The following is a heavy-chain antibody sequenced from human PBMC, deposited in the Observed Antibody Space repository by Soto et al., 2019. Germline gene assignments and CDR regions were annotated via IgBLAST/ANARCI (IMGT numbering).Heavy chain of an antibody. CDR2: INAGNGNT. J-gene: IGHJ4*02. CDR3: ARGYGSGSYYNVAY. D-gene: IGHD3-10*01. Sequence: AASVKVSCKASGYTFTSYAMHWVRQAPGQRLEWMGWINAGNGNTKYSQKFQGRVTITRDTSASTAYMELSSLRSEDTAVYYCARGYGSGSYYNVAYWGQGTLVTVSS. CDR1: GYTFTSYA. V-gene: IGHV1-3*01.